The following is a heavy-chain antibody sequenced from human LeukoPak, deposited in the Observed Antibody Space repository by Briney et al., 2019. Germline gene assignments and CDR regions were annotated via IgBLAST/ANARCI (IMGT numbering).Heavy chain of an antibody. CDR2: INHSGST. J-gene: IGHJ6*03. D-gene: IGHD5-18*01. CDR1: GGSFSGYY. V-gene: IGHV4-34*01. Sequence: KSSETLSLTCAVYGGSFSGYYWSWIRQPPGKGLEWIGEINHSGSTNYNPSLKSRVTISVDTSKNQFSLKLSSVTAADTAVYYCARAIKEVSYGYYYYYMDVWGKGTTVTVSS. CDR3: ARAIKEVSYGYYYYYMDV.